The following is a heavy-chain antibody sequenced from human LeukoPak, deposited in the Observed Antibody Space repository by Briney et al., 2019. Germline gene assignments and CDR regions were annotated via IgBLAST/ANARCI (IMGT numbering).Heavy chain of an antibody. CDR3: ARARGLHYYDSSGLDY. Sequence: ASVKVSCKASGYTFTSYGISWVRQAPGQGLEWMGWISAYNGNTNYAQKLQGRVTMTTDTSTSTAYMELRSLRSDDTAVYYCARARGLHYYDSSGLDYWGQGTLVTVSS. CDR2: ISAYNGNT. CDR1: GYTFTSYG. D-gene: IGHD3-22*01. J-gene: IGHJ4*02. V-gene: IGHV1-18*01.